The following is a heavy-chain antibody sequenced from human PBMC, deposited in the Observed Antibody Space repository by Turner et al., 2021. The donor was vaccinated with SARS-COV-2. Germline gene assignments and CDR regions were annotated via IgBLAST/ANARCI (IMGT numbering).Heavy chain of an antibody. CDR3: AGEEVVFRASHTLYYYGMDV. D-gene: IGHD3-22*01. Sequence: QVQLLESGPGLVKPSETLSLTCTVSGGSISSSSYYWGWIRQPPGKGLEWIGSIYYSESTYYNPSLKSRVTISVDTSKNQFSLKLSSVTAADTAVYYCAGEEVVFRASHTLYYYGMDVWGQGTTVTVSS. V-gene: IGHV4-39*01. CDR2: IYYSEST. CDR1: GGSISSSSYY. J-gene: IGHJ6*02.